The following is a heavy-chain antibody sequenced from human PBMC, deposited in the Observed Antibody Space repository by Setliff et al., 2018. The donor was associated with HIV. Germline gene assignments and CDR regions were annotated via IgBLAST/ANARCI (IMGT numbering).Heavy chain of an antibody. CDR1: GGTFSSYA. V-gene: IGHV1-69*10. CDR3: ARVNSDAFDV. Sequence: SVKVSCKASGGTFSSYAISWVRQAPGQGLEWMGGIIPILGIANYAQKFRGRVTFTADRSTSTAYMELSSLRSEDTAVYYCARVNSDAFDVWGQGTKVTVSS. J-gene: IGHJ3*01. CDR2: IIPILGIA.